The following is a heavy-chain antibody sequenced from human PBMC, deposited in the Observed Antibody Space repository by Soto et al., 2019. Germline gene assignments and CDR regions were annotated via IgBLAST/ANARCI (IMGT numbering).Heavy chain of an antibody. CDR2: IYYSGNT. J-gene: IGHJ4*02. D-gene: IGHD4-17*01. Sequence: QRQLQESGPGLVKPSETLSLTCTVSSGAISSSSSYLGWIRQPPGKGLEWIGSIYYSGNTYYNPSPKSRFTISICSATIMFSLNWSSGPAADTAVYYCGAQDYGAQGYYFETWGQGTLVTVSS. CDR1: SGAISSSSSY. V-gene: IGHV4-39*01. CDR3: GAQDYGAQGYYFET.